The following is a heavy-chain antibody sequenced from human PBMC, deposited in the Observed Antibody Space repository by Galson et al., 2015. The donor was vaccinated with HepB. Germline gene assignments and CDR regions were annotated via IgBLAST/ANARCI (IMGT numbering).Heavy chain of an antibody. Sequence: SVKVSCKASGSTFITYAMHWVRQAPGQRLEWMGWINTGNGNTKYSQKFQGRVTITRDTSATTAYMELSSLRSEDTAMYYCAKDFDITILGEAATQNWFAPWGQGTLVTVSS. J-gene: IGHJ5*02. D-gene: IGHD3-3*01. CDR2: INTGNGNT. CDR1: GSTFITYA. CDR3: AKDFDITILGEAATQNWFAP. V-gene: IGHV1-3*04.